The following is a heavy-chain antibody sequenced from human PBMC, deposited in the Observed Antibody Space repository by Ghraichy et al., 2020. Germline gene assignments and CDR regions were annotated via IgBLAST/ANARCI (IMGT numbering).Heavy chain of an antibody. V-gene: IGHV4-34*01. D-gene: IGHD6-6*01. Sequence: SGTLSLTCAVYGGSFSGYYWSWIRQPPEKGLEWIGEINHSGSTNYNPSLKSRVTLSVDTSKTQFSLRLSSVTAADTAVYYCARTPSITARPFDYWGQGTLVTVSS. J-gene: IGHJ4*02. CDR2: INHSGST. CDR1: GGSFSGYY. CDR3: ARTPSITARPFDY.